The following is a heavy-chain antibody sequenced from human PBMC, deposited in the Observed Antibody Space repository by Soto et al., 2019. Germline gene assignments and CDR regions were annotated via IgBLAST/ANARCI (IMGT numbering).Heavy chain of an antibody. CDR2: ISSSSSYI. V-gene: IGHV3-21*01. J-gene: IGHJ4*02. CDR3: STGIVGAQRDY. Sequence: EVQLVESGGGLVKPGGSLRLSCAASGFTFSSYSMNWVRQAPGKGLEWVSSISSSSSYIYYADSVKGRFTISRDNAKNSRYLQMNSLRAEDTAVYYCSTGIVGAQRDYWGQGTLVTVSS. CDR1: GFTFSSYS. D-gene: IGHD1-26*01.